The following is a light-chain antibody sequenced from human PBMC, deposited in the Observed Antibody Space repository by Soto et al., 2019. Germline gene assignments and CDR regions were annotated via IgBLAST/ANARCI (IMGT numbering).Light chain of an antibody. J-gene: IGKJ1*01. CDR1: QSISTW. CDR3: QQYHSYPWT. Sequence: DIQMTQSPSTLSASVGDRVTITCRASQSISTWLAWYQQKPGKAPNVLIYDASSLQSGVPSSFSGSGSGTEFALTISSLQPDDFATYYCQQYHSYPWTFGQGTKVEIK. V-gene: IGKV1-5*01. CDR2: DAS.